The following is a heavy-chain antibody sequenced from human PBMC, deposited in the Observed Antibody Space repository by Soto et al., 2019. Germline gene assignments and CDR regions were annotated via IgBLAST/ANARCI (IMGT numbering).Heavy chain of an antibody. Sequence: GAPVKVSCKASGYTFTSYGISWVRQAPGQGLEWMGWISAYNGNTNYAQKLQGRVTMTTDTSTSTAYMELRSLRSDDTAVYYCARDGYYDFWSGYYAKYYFDYWGQGTLVTVSS. V-gene: IGHV1-18*01. CDR3: ARDGYYDFWSGYYAKYYFDY. CDR2: ISAYNGNT. D-gene: IGHD3-3*01. CDR1: GYTFTSYG. J-gene: IGHJ4*02.